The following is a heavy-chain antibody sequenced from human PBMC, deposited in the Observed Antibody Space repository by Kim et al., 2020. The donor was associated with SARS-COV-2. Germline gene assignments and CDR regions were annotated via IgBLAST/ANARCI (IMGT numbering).Heavy chain of an antibody. J-gene: IGHJ6*02. CDR2: INHSGST. Sequence: SETLSLTCAVYGGSFSGYYWSWIRQPPGKGLEWIGEINHSGSTNYNPSLKSRVTISVDTSKNQFSLKLSSVTAADTAVYYCAREAARRGTTVIRYYYGMDVWGQGTTVTVSS. D-gene: IGHD4-17*01. CDR3: AREAARRGTTVIRYYYGMDV. V-gene: IGHV4-34*01. CDR1: GGSFSGYY.